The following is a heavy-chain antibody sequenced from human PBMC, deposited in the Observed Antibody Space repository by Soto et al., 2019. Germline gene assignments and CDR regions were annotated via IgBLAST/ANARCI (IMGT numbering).Heavy chain of an antibody. V-gene: IGHV3-15*01. Sequence: GGSLRLTCAASGFTVSNAWMGWVLKPPGKGQAWVGRIKSKTDGWTKDYAAPVKGRCTISRDDSQNTLYRQMNSLKTEDRAVYYCTTDGYDFWSGTPSYYYYGMDVWGQGTTVTVSS. D-gene: IGHD3-3*01. CDR2: IKSKTDGWTK. CDR3: TTDGYDFWSGTPSYYYYGMDV. J-gene: IGHJ6*02. CDR1: GFTVSNAW.